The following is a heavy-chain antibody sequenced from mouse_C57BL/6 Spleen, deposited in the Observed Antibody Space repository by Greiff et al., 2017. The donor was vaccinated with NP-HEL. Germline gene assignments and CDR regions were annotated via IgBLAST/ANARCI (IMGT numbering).Heavy chain of an antibody. V-gene: IGHV1-82*01. CDR2: IYPGDGDT. Sequence: QVQLKESGPELVKPGASVKISCKASGYAFSSSWMNWVKQRPGKGLEWIGRIYPGDGDTNYNGKFKGKATLTADKSSSTAYMQLSSLTSEDSAVYFCGGSSYGGFAYWGQGTLVTVSA. J-gene: IGHJ3*01. CDR1: GYAFSSSW. D-gene: IGHD1-1*01. CDR3: GGSSYGGFAY.